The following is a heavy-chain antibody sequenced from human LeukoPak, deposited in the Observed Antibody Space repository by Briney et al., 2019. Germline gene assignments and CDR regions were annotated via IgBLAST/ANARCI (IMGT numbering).Heavy chain of an antibody. V-gene: IGHV1-8*01. CDR3: VVTTVVTPINWYFDL. Sequence: ASVKVSCKASGYTFTSYDINWVRQATGQGLEWMGWMNPNSGNTGYAQKLQGRVTMPRNTSISTAYMELSSLRSEDTAVYYCVVTTVVTPINWYFDLWGRGTLVTVSS. J-gene: IGHJ2*01. CDR2: MNPNSGNT. D-gene: IGHD4-23*01. CDR1: GYTFTSYD.